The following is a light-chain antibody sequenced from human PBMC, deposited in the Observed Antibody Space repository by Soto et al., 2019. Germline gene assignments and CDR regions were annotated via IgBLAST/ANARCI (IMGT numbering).Light chain of an antibody. CDR3: QQYHDWPLT. CDR1: QSVRSDY. CDR2: GVS. J-gene: IGKJ4*01. V-gene: IGKV3-20*01. Sequence: EIVLTQSPGTLSLSPGERATLSCRASQSVRSDYFAWYQQKPGQAPRVIIFGVSTRATGIPDRFSGSGSGTDFTLTISRLEPEDFAVYYCQQYHDWPLTFGGGTRVEIK.